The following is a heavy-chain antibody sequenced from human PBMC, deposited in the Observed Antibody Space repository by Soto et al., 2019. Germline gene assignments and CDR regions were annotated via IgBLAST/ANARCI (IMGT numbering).Heavy chain of an antibody. CDR2: ISWNSGSI. Sequence: EVQLVESGGGLVQPGRSLRLSCAASGFTFDDYAMHWVRQAPGKGLEWVSGISWNSGSIGYADSVKGRFTISRDNAKNSLYLQMNSLRAEDTALYYCAKDNSDGGGMLWGIDYWGQGTLVTVSS. CDR3: AKDNSDGGGMLWGIDY. CDR1: GFTFDDYA. V-gene: IGHV3-9*01. D-gene: IGHD3-16*01. J-gene: IGHJ4*02.